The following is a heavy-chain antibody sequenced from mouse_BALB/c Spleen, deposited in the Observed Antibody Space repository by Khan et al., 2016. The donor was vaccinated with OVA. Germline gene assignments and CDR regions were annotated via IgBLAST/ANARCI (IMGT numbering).Heavy chain of an antibody. CDR1: GYSFTSYW. CDR3: TRWGYWFAY. CDR2: IYPGNSDA. Sequence: VQLQQSGTVLARPGASVKMSCKTSGYSFTSYWMHWIKQRPGQGLEWIGAIYPGNSDANYNQKFKDKAKLTAVTSASTANMELSSLTDEDSAVYYFTRWGYWFAYWGQGTLVTVS. D-gene: IGHD2-2*01. J-gene: IGHJ3*01. V-gene: IGHV1-5*01.